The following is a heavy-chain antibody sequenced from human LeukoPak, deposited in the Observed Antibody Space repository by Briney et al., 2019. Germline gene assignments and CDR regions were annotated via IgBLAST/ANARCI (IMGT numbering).Heavy chain of an antibody. CDR2: IGDSGSGG. CDR1: GFNFNYFA. V-gene: IGHV3-23*01. D-gene: IGHD4-23*01. Sequence: PGGSLRLSCSASGFNFNYFAMSWIRQAPGKRLEWVSTIGDSGSGGSYADSVRGRFTISRDNSKNIVYLQMHSLRVDDSALYYCSRIKYGGNSGYHFDYWGQGTLVTVSS. CDR3: SRIKYGGNSGYHFDY. J-gene: IGHJ4*02.